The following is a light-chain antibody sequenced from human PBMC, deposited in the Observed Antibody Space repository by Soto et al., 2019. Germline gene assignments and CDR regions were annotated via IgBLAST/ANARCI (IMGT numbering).Light chain of an antibody. CDR1: QSVNRN. Sequence: EIVMTQSPATLSVYPGERATLSCRASQSVNRNLAWYQQKPGQTPRLLIYDASSRATGIPARFSGSGSGTDFTLTISSLQSEDFAVYYCQQYNNWPLTFGGGTNVEIK. V-gene: IGKV3-15*01. CDR3: QQYNNWPLT. J-gene: IGKJ4*01. CDR2: DAS.